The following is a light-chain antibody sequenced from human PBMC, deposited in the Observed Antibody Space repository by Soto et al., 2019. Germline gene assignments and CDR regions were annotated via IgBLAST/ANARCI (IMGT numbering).Light chain of an antibody. CDR3: QQSYSTPRT. V-gene: IGKV1-39*01. J-gene: IGKJ1*01. CDR2: SAS. Sequence: DIQLTQSPSSLSASVGDTVTVTCRASQGIGSFVAWYQQKPGEGPKLLIYSASTLQSGVPSRFSGSGSGTDFTLTISSLQPEDFATYYCQQSYSTPRTLGQGTKVDIK. CDR1: QGIGSF.